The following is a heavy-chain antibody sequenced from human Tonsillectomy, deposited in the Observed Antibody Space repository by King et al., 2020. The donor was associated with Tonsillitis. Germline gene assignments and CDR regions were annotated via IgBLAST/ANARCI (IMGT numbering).Heavy chain of an antibody. J-gene: IGHJ4*02. V-gene: IGHV5-51*01. CDR1: GYSFSTYW. CDR2: IYPSDSDT. Sequence: VQLVESGAEVKKPGESLKISCKGSGYSFSTYWIGWVRQMPGKGLEWMGIIYPSDSDTRYSPYFQGQVTISADKSISTAYLQWSSLKASDTAMYYCARLEGDTYSGVDYWGQGTLVTVSS. CDR3: ARLEGDTYSGVDY. D-gene: IGHD2-21*01.